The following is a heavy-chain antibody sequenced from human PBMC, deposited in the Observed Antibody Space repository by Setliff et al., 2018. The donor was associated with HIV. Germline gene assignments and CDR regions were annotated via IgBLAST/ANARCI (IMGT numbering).Heavy chain of an antibody. Sequence: SETLSLTCTVSGGSINSYFWSWIRQPPGKALEWIGYIYNSGSTNYNPSLRSRSTISVDTSKNQFSLKLRSVTAADTAVYYCARHTLSLNPFDPWGQGTLVTVSS. CDR2: IYNSGST. V-gene: IGHV4-59*08. CDR3: ARHTLSLNPFDP. J-gene: IGHJ5*02. CDR1: GGSINSYF.